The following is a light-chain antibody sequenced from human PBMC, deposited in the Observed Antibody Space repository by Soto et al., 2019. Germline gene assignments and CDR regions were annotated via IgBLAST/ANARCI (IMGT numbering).Light chain of an antibody. Sequence: DVVMTQSPLSLPVTLGQPASISCRSSQSLVYSDGNTYLNWFHQRPGQSPRRLIYKVSNRDSWVPDRFSGSGSGTDFTLKISRVEAEDVGVYYCIQGTYWPRLTFGGGTKVEIK. V-gene: IGKV2-30*01. CDR2: KVS. CDR3: IQGTYWPRLT. CDR1: QSLVYSDGNTY. J-gene: IGKJ4*01.